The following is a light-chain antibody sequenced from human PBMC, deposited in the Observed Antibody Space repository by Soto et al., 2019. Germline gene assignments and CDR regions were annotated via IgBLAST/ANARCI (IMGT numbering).Light chain of an antibody. Sequence: QSVLTQAPSASGTPGQRVTISCSGSSSNIGTNTVNWYQQLPGTAPKLLIYSNNQRPSGVPDRFSGSKSGTSASLAISGLQSEDEADYYCAAWDDSLNEVFGTGTNVTVL. CDR1: SSNIGTNT. CDR2: SNN. CDR3: AAWDDSLNEV. J-gene: IGLJ1*01. V-gene: IGLV1-44*01.